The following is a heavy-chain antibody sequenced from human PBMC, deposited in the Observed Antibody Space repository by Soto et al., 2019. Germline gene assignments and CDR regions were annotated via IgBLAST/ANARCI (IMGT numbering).Heavy chain of an antibody. J-gene: IGHJ4*02. CDR2: ISSSSSYI. CDR3: ARKPTTNCSSTSCHSLDY. Sequence: PGGSLRLSCAASGFTFSSYSMNWVRQAPGQGLEWVSSISSSSSYIYYADSVKGRFTISRDNAKNSLYLQMNSLRAEDTAVYYCARKPTTNCSSTSCHSLDYWGQGTLVTVSS. CDR1: GFTFSSYS. V-gene: IGHV3-21*01. D-gene: IGHD2-2*01.